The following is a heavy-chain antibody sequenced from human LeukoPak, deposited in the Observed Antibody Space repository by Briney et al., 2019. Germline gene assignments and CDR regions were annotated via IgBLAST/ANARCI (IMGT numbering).Heavy chain of an antibody. V-gene: IGHV3-53*01. J-gene: IGHJ4*02. CDR3: ARDDYYDSSVTFDY. Sequence: GGSVRLSCAASGFTVSSNYMTWVRQAPGKGLEWVSVIYSGGTTYYADSVKGRFTISRDNLKNTLYLQMNSLRAEDTAVYYCARDDYYDSSVTFDYWGQGTQVTVSS. CDR1: GFTVSSNY. D-gene: IGHD3-22*01. CDR2: IYSGGTT.